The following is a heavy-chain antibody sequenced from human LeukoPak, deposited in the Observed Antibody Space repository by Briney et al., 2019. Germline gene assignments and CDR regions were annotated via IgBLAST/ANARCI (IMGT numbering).Heavy chain of an antibody. D-gene: IGHD2-2*01. CDR1: GFTFSSYA. CDR2: ISGSGGST. J-gene: IGHJ5*02. Sequence: GGSLILSCAASGFTFSSYAMSWVRQAPGKGLDWVSAISGSGGSTYYADSVKGRFTISRDNSKNTLYLQMNSLRAEDTAVYYCASSSGYCSSTSCRRWFDPWGQGTLVTVSS. V-gene: IGHV3-23*01. CDR3: ASSSGYCSSTSCRRWFDP.